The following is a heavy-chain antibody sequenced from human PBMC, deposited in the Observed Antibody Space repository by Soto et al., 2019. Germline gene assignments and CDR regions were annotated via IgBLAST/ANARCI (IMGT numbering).Heavy chain of an antibody. J-gene: IGHJ6*02. CDR2: IYYSGST. CDR3: ARDRGSIAARPGYYYGMDV. D-gene: IGHD6-6*01. V-gene: IGHV4-59*01. Sequence: PSETLSLTCTVSGGSISSYYWSWIRQPPGEGLEWIGYIYYSGSTNYNPSLKSRVTISVDTSKNQFSLKLSSVTAADTAVYYCARDRGSIAARPGYYYGMDVWGQGTTLTVSS. CDR1: GGSISSYY.